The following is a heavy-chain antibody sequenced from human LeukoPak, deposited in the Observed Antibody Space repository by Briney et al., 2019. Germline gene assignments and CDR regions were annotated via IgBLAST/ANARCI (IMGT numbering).Heavy chain of an antibody. D-gene: IGHD1-26*01. CDR1: GFTFSSYG. Sequence: GGSLRLSCAASGFTFSSYGMHWVRQAPGKGLEWLAVIWHGGSNKYYADSVKGRFTVSRDDSQNTLYLQLNTLRAEDTAVYYCARASGGGYSPPDYWGQGTQVTVSS. V-gene: IGHV3-33*01. CDR2: IWHGGSNK. J-gene: IGHJ4*02. CDR3: ARASGGGYSPPDY.